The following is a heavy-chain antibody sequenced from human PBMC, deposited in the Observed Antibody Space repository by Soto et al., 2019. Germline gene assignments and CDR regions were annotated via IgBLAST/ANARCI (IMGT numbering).Heavy chain of an antibody. CDR3: ARGYPKWVYYYYGMDV. Sequence: GASVKVSCKASGYTFTSYGISWVRQAPGQGLEWKGWISAYNGNTNYAQKLQGRVTMTTDTSTSTAYMELRSLRSDDTAVYYCARGYPKWVYYYYGMDVWGQGTTVTVSS. D-gene: IGHD1-26*01. J-gene: IGHJ6*02. V-gene: IGHV1-18*01. CDR1: GYTFTSYG. CDR2: ISAYNGNT.